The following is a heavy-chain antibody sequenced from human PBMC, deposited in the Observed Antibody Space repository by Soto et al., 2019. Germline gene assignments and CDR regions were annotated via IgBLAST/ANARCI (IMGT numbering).Heavy chain of an antibody. Sequence: SETLSLTCTVSGGSISSGGYYWSWIRQHPGKGLEWIGYIYYSGSTYYNPSLKSRVTISVDTSKNQFSLKLSSVTAADTAVYYCARVAIGEDYFDYWGQGTLVTVSS. CDR1: GGSISSGGYY. J-gene: IGHJ4*02. CDR3: ARVAIGEDYFDY. V-gene: IGHV4-31*03. CDR2: IYYSGST. D-gene: IGHD4-17*01.